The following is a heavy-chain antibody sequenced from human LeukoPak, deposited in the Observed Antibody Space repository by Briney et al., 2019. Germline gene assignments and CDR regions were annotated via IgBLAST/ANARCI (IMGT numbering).Heavy chain of an antibody. CDR2: IYHSGST. CDR3: ARQSRCSGGTCYSYYYYGMDL. Sequence: PSQTLSLTCAVSGGSISSGGYSWSWIRQPPGKGLEWIGYIYHSGSTYYNPSLKSRVTISVDTSKNQFSLKLSSVTAADTAVYYCARQSRCSGGTCYSYYYYGMDLWGQGTTVTVSS. J-gene: IGHJ6*02. V-gene: IGHV4-30-2*01. CDR1: GGSISSGGYS. D-gene: IGHD2-15*01.